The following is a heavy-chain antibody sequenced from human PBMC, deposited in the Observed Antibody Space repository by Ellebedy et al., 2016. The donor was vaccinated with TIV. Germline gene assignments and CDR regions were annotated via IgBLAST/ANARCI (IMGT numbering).Heavy chain of an antibody. V-gene: IGHV3-11*05. CDR1: GFIFSDYY. Sequence: GGSLRLXXAASGFIFSDYYMSWIRQAPGKGLEHISYISSSSSYTRYADSVKGRFTISRDNSKNTLYLQMNSLRPEDTAIYYCAKGARWGRGTLVTVSS. CDR3: AKGAR. CDR2: ISSSSSYT. J-gene: IGHJ4*02.